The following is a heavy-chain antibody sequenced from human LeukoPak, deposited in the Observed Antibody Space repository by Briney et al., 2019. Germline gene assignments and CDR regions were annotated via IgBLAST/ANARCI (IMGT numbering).Heavy chain of an antibody. CDR1: GYTFTSYG. J-gene: IGHJ5*02. D-gene: IGHD2-2*01. V-gene: IGHV1-18*01. CDR3: ARDLGRLRENIVVVRPGFGP. Sequence: ASVKVSCKAFGYTFTSYGISWVRHAPGQGLEWMGWISVYNGNPNYAQKLQGRVTLTTDTSTSTAYMALRSLRSDDTAVYYCARDLGRLRENIVVVRPGFGPWGQGPLVTVSS. CDR2: ISVYNGNP.